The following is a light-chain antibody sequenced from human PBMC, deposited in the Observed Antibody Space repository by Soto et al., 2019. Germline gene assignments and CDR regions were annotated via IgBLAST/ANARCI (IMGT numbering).Light chain of an antibody. V-gene: IGLV2-14*01. CDR2: EVS. J-gene: IGLJ1*01. CDR3: TSYTSISLYV. Sequence: AVVPQPASVSGSPEQSITISCTGTSSDVGGYNYVSWYQQHPGKAPKLMIYEVSNRPSGVSNRFSGSKSGNTASLTISWLQAVDEADYYCTSYTSISLYVFGTGSKVTVL. CDR1: SSDVGGYNY.